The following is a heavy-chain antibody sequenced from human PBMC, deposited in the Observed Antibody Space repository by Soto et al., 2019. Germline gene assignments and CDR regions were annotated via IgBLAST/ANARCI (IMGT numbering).Heavy chain of an antibody. Sequence: EVQLVESGGGLVQPGGSLRLSCEASGFTFSNYWMNWVRQAPGKGLEWVASIKEDGNEKFYVESVKGRFTISRDNAKNSLNLQMNSLRADDTAVYYCARDVEHNALDIWGQGTMVTVS. D-gene: IGHD1-1*01. CDR3: ARDVEHNALDI. J-gene: IGHJ3*02. CDR2: IKEDGNEK. CDR1: GFTFSNYW. V-gene: IGHV3-7*01.